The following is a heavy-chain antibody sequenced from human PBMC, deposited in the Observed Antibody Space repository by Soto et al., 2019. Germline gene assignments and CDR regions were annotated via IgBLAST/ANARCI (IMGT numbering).Heavy chain of an antibody. D-gene: IGHD4-17*01. Sequence: GASVKVSCKASGGAFNTSGFSWVRQAPGQGLEWMGGIIPFFRTANYAQKFQDRVTITADESTSTVYMDLRSLRSEDTAKYYCARSPPMDSGDKYFYDFWGQGALVTVSS. V-gene: IGHV1-69*13. CDR1: GGAFNTSG. J-gene: IGHJ4*02. CDR3: ARSPPMDSGDKYFYDF. CDR2: IIPFFRTA.